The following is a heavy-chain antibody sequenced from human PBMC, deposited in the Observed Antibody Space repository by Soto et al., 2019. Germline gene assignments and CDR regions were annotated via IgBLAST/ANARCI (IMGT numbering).Heavy chain of an antibody. J-gene: IGHJ4*02. CDR2: IYYSGST. V-gene: IGHV4-31*03. CDR1: GGSISSGGYY. D-gene: IGHD3-3*01. CDR3: ARARLPYYDFWSGQIPIYYFDY. Sequence: SETLSLTCTVSGGSISSGGYYWSWIRQHPGKGLEWIGYIYYSGSTYYNPSLKSRVTISVDTSKNQFSLKLSSVTAADTAVYYCARARLPYYDFWSGQIPIYYFDYWGQGTLVTVSS.